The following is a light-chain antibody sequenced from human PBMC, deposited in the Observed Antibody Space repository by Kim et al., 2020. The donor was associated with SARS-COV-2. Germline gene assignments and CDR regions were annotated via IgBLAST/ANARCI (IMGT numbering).Light chain of an antibody. Sequence: NFMLTQTHSVSESPGKTVTISCTRSSGSIASNYVQWYQQRPGSSPTTVIYEDNHRPSGVPDRFSGSIDSSSNSASLTISGLKTEDETDYYGQSYDSSNHGVFGGGTQLTVL. V-gene: IGLV6-57*01. CDR3: QSYDSSNHGV. CDR2: EDN. CDR1: SGSIASNY. J-gene: IGLJ3*02.